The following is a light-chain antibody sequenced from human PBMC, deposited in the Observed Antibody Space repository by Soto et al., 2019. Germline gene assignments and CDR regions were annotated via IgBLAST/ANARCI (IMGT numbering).Light chain of an antibody. CDR1: SSDVGYDNY. J-gene: IGLJ3*02. CDR2: EVS. CDR3: TSHTASSTWV. Sequence: QSALTQPASVSGSPGQSITISCTGTSSDVGYDNYVSWFQQHPGKAPKLMIYEVSRRPSGVSKRFSGSKSANTASLTISGLQAEDEADYYCTSHTASSTWVFGGGTKLTVL. V-gene: IGLV2-14*01.